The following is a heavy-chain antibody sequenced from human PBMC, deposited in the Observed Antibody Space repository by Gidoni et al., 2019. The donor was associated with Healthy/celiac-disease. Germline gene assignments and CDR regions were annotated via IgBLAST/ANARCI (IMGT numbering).Heavy chain of an antibody. J-gene: IGHJ4*02. CDR3: ARQGGGYCSGGSCYSLDY. V-gene: IGHV5-10-1*01. CDR2: IDPSDSYT. Sequence: EVQLVQSGAEVHKPGESLRLSCTGSGYSFTSYWLSWVRQMPGKGLEWMGRIDPSDSYTNYSPSFQGHVTISADKSISTAYLQWSSLKASDTAMYYCARQGGGYCSGGSCYSLDYWGQGTLVTVSS. D-gene: IGHD2-15*01. CDR1: GYSFTSYW.